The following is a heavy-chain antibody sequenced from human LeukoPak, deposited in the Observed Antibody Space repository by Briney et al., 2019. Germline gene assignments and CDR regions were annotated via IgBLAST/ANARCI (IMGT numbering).Heavy chain of an antibody. J-gene: IGHJ6*04. CDR3: ASTGGYYYYYGMDV. CDR2: IIPIFGTA. CDR1: GGTFSSYA. Sequence: SVKVSCKASGGTFSSYAISWVRQAPGQGLEWMGGIIPIFGTANYAQKFQGRVTITADESTSTAYMELSSLRSEDTAVYYCASTGGYYYYYGMDVWGKGTTVTASS. V-gene: IGHV1-69*13. D-gene: IGHD3-16*01.